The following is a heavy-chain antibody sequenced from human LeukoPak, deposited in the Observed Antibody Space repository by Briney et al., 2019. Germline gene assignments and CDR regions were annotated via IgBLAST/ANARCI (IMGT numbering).Heavy chain of an antibody. Sequence: ASVKVSCKASGYTFTGYYMHWVRQAPGQGLEWMGWINPNSGGTNYAQKFQGRVTTTRDTSISTAYMELSRLRSDDTAVYYCASSVLLWFGVFDYWGQGTLVTVSS. CDR1: GYTFTGYY. CDR3: ASSVLLWFGVFDY. J-gene: IGHJ4*02. CDR2: INPNSGGT. V-gene: IGHV1-2*02. D-gene: IGHD3-10*01.